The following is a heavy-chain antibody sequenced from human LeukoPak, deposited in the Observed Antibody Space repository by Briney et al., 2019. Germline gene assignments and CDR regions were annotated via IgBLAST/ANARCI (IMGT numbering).Heavy chain of an antibody. CDR2: ISGGGEST. D-gene: IGHD6-19*01. CDR3: AKGKYSSGGVPDY. V-gene: IGHV3-23*01. Sequence: GGSLRLSCVASEFTFSSHAMDWVRQAPGKGLEWVSSISGGGESTYYADSVKGRFTVSRDNSKNTLYLQINSLRGEDTAVYYCAKGKYSSGGVPDYWGQGTLVTVSS. CDR1: EFTFSSHA. J-gene: IGHJ4*02.